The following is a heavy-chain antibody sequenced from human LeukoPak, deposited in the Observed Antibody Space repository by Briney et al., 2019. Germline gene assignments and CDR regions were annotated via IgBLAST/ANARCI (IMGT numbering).Heavy chain of an antibody. V-gene: IGHV1-69*01. J-gene: IGHJ4*02. D-gene: IGHD3-22*01. Sequence: SVKVSCKASGGTFSSYAFSWVRQAPGQGLEWMGGIIPIVGTTNYAQMFQGRVTITADESTSTAYMELSSLRSEDTAVYYCARGGYYYDSSGYSQLPDYWGQGTLVTVSA. CDR1: GGTFSSYA. CDR2: IIPIVGTT. CDR3: ARGGYYYDSSGYSQLPDY.